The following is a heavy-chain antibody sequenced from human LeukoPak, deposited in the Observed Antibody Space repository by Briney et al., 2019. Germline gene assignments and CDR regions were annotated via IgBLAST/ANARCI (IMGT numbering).Heavy chain of an antibody. CDR1: GGSISSSSYY. D-gene: IGHD1-7*01. V-gene: IGHV4-39*07. Sequence: SETLSLTCTVSGGSISSSSYYWGWIRQPPGKGLEWIGSIYYSGSTYYNPSLKSRVTISVDTSKNQFSLKLSAVTAADTAVYYCARDTPSELELSWFDPWGQGTLVTVSS. J-gene: IGHJ5*02. CDR2: IYYSGST. CDR3: ARDTPSELELSWFDP.